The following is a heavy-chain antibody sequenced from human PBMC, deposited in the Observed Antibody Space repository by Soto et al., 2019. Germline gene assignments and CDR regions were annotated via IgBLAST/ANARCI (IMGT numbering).Heavy chain of an antibody. D-gene: IGHD6-13*01. CDR2: ISDNGGTT. Sequence: PGGSLRLSCAASEFTFSNYAMSWVRQAPGKGLEWVSSISDNGGTTYYADSVKGRFTISRDNAKNSLYLQMNSLRAEDTAMYYCARDLRAVGMASRFDPWGQGTLVTVSS. J-gene: IGHJ5*02. CDR3: ARDLRAVGMASRFDP. CDR1: EFTFSNYA. V-gene: IGHV3-23*01.